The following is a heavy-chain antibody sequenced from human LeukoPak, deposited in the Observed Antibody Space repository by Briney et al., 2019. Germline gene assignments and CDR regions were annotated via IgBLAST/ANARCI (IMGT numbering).Heavy chain of an antibody. D-gene: IGHD3-16*01. V-gene: IGHV3-23*01. CDR2: ISGSGGST. CDR3: AKGGHGYYYYYYGMDV. CDR1: GFTFSSYA. Sequence: PGGSLRLSCAASGFTFSSYAMSWVRQAPGKGLEWVSAISGSGGSTYYADSVKGRFTISRDNSKNPLYLQMNSLRAEDTAVYYCAKGGHGYYYYYYGMDVWGQGTTVTVTS. J-gene: IGHJ6*02.